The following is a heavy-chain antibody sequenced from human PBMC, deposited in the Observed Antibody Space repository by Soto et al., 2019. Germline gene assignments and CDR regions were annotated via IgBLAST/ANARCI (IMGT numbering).Heavy chain of an antibody. Sequence: QVQLVQSGAEVKRPGSSVKVSCKASGDTFNFYSINWVRQAPGLGLEWMGRVNPIVSMSNYAQKFRGRVTMTADKSTSTAYMELSSLRSEDTAIYYCASSYASGYRAFDYWGQGALVTVSS. CDR1: GDTFNFYS. D-gene: IGHD3-16*01. CDR3: ASSYASGYRAFDY. J-gene: IGHJ4*02. CDR2: VNPIVSMS. V-gene: IGHV1-69*02.